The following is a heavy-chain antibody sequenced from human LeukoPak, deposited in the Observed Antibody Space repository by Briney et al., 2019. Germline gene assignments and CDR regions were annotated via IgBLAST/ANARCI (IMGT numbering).Heavy chain of an antibody. CDR1: GYTFTSYG. V-gene: IGHV1-18*01. Sequence: ASVKVSCKASGYTFTSYGISWVRQAPGQGLEWMGWISAYNGNTNYAQKLQGRVTMTTDTSTSTAYMELRSLRSDDTAVYYCARVQEGIAVVGLDYWGQGTLVTVSS. CDR3: ARVQEGIAVVGLDY. D-gene: IGHD6-19*01. J-gene: IGHJ4*02. CDR2: ISAYNGNT.